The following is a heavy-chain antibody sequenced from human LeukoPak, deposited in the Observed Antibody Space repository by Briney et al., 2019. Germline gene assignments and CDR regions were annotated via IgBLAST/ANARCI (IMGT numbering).Heavy chain of an antibody. D-gene: IGHD3-22*01. V-gene: IGHV1-46*01. J-gene: IGHJ3*02. CDR1: GYTFTGYY. CDR2: INPSVGST. CDR3: ASYGGDSSMDQGLQAAFDI. Sequence: ASVKVSCKAFGYTFTGYYVHWVRQAPGQGLEWMGIINPSVGSTSYAQKLQGRVTMTRDMSTSTVYMELGSLRSEDTAVYYCASYGGDSSMDQGLQAAFDIWGQGTMVTVSS.